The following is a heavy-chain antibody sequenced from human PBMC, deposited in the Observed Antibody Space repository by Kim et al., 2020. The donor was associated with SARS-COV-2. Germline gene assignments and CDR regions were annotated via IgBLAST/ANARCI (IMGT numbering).Heavy chain of an antibody. D-gene: IGHD6-13*01. V-gene: IGHV3-23*01. CDR3: AKIPEQWYSSSWGGGYYFDY. J-gene: IGHJ4*02. Sequence: GGSLRLSCAASGFTFSSYAMSWVRQAPGKGLELVSAISGSGGSTYYADSVKGRFTISRDNSKNTLYLQMNSLRAEDTAVYYCAKIPEQWYSSSWGGGYYFDYWGQGTLVTVSS. CDR1: GFTFSSYA. CDR2: ISGSGGST.